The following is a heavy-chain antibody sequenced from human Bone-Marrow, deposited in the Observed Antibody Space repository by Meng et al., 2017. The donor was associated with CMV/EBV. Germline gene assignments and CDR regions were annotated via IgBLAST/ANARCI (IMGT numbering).Heavy chain of an antibody. CDR2: INPNSGGT. Sequence: ASVKVSCKASGYTFTGYYMHWVRQAPGQGLEWMGWINPNSGGTNYAQKFQGRVTMTRDTSISTAYMELSRLRSDDTAVYYCARENYVGTSPPAYWGQGTLVTVSS. CDR3: ARENYVGTSPPAY. V-gene: IGHV1-2*02. J-gene: IGHJ4*02. D-gene: IGHD4-23*01. CDR1: GYTFTGYY.